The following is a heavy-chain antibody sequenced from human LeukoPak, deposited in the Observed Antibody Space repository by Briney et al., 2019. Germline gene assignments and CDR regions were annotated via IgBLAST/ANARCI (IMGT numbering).Heavy chain of an antibody. J-gene: IGHJ4*02. CDR2: IPAGGDTT. CDR1: GFIFRTYA. D-gene: IGHD2-15*01. V-gene: IGHV3-23*01. Sequence: PGGSLRLSCAASGFIFRTYAMSWVRQAPGKGLEWVSGIPAGGDTTYYADSVKGRFTISRDNSENTLYLQMSTLRAEDTAVYYCAKDLRYCSGGSCFDFDYWGQGTLVTVSS. CDR3: AKDLRYCSGGSCFDFDY.